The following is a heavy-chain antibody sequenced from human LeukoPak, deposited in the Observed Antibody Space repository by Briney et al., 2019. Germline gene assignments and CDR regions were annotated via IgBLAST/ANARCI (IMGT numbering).Heavy chain of an antibody. CDR3: ARGSPQPYGDRIYYYYYMDV. Sequence: ASVKVSCKASGYTFTGYYMHWVRQAPGQGLEWMGWINPNSGGTNYAQKFQGRVTMTRDTSISTAYMELSRLRSDDTAVYYCARGSPQPYGDRIYYYYYMDVWGKGTTVTVSS. CDR1: GYTFTGYY. D-gene: IGHD4-17*01. J-gene: IGHJ6*03. V-gene: IGHV1-2*02. CDR2: INPNSGGT.